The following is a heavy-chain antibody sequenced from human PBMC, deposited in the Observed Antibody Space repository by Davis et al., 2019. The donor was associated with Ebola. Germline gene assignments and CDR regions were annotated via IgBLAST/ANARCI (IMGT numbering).Heavy chain of an antibody. D-gene: IGHD4-17*01. CDR2: ISGSGGST. Sequence: PGGSLRLSCAASGFTFSSYAMSWVRQAPGKGLEWVSAISGSGGSTYYADSVKGRFAISRDNSKNTLYLQMNSLRAEDTAVYYCARSDGDYLTFDYWGQGTLVTVSS. CDR1: GFTFSSYA. CDR3: ARSDGDYLTFDY. J-gene: IGHJ4*02. V-gene: IGHV3-23*01.